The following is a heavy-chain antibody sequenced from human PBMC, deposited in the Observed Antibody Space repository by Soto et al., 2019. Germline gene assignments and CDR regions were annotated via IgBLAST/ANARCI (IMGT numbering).Heavy chain of an antibody. D-gene: IGHD6-19*01. CDR2: ISYDGSNK. V-gene: IGHV3-30*18. CDR1: GFTFSSYG. Sequence: PGGSLRLSCAASGFTFSSYGMHWVRQAPDKGLEWVAVISYDGSNKYYADSVKGRFTISRDNSKNTLYLQMNSLRAEDTAVYYCAKDSGIAVVGYYYYGMDVWGQGTTVTVSS. CDR3: AKDSGIAVVGYYYYGMDV. J-gene: IGHJ6*02.